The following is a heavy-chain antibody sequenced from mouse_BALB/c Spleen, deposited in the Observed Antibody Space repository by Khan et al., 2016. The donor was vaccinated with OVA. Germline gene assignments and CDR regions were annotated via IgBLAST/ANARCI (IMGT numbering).Heavy chain of an antibody. D-gene: IGHD3-1*01. J-gene: IGHJ2*01. Sequence: QVQLQQSGAELVRPGTSVKMSCQAAGYTFTNYWIGWVKQRPGHGLEWIGDIYPGGGYTNYNEKFKGKATLTADTSSSTAYMQLSSRTSGDSVIYYWARRGAARATWDYFDYWGQGTTLTVSS. CDR1: GYTFTNYW. CDR2: IYPGGGYT. V-gene: IGHV1-63*02. CDR3: ARRGAARATWDYFDY.